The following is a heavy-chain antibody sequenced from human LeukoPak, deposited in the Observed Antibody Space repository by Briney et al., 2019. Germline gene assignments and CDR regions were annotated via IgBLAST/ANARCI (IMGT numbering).Heavy chain of an antibody. D-gene: IGHD1-1*01. CDR1: EFTFSSYW. J-gene: IGHJ4*02. CDR2: ISYDGSDK. Sequence: GGSLRLSCAASEFTFSSYWMSWVRQAPGKGLEWVAVISYDGSDKYYADSVKGRFTISRDNSKNTLYLQMNSLRAEDTAVYYCAKGGNWNGLNYFDYWGQGTLVTVSS. CDR3: AKGGNWNGLNYFDY. V-gene: IGHV3-30*18.